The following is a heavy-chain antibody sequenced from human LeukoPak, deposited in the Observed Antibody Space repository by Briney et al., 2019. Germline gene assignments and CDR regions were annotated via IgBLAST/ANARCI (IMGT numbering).Heavy chain of an antibody. Sequence: PSETLSLTCAVSGGSISSSSYYWGWIRQSPGKGLEWIGEINQSGGTNYNPSLKSRVTISVDTSKKQLALKLSSVTAADTAVYYCARGVDNSGSFLGWFDPWGQGTLVIVSS. V-gene: IGHV4-39*06. CDR1: GGSISSSSYY. CDR3: ARGVDNSGSFLGWFDP. D-gene: IGHD1-26*01. J-gene: IGHJ5*02. CDR2: INQSGGT.